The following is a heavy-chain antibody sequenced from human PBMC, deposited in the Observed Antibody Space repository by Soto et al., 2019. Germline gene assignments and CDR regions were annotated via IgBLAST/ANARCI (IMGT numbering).Heavy chain of an antibody. V-gene: IGHV1-69*13. CDR3: ARTQEYSSSWYRPYYYGMDV. Sequence: ASVKVSCKASGGTFSSYAISWVRQAPGQGLEWMGGIIPIFGTANYAQKFQGRVTITADESTSTAYMELSSLRSEDTAVYYCARTQEYSSSWYRPYYYGMDVWGQGTTVIVS. CDR2: IIPIFGTA. D-gene: IGHD6-13*01. J-gene: IGHJ6*02. CDR1: GGTFSSYA.